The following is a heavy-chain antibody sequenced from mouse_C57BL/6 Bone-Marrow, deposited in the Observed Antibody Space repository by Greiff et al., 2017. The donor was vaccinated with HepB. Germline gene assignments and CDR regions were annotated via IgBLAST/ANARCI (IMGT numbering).Heavy chain of an antibody. Sequence: EVKLVESGGGLVQPGGSMKLSCVASGFTFSDAWMDWVRQSPEKGLEWVAEIRNKTNNHATYYAECVKGRFTISRDDSKSSVYLQMNSLRAEDTGIYYCTRSWDPYYFDYWRQGTTLTVSS. J-gene: IGHJ2*01. CDR2: IRNKTNNHAT. D-gene: IGHD4-1*01. V-gene: IGHV6-6*01. CDR1: GFTFSDAW. CDR3: TRSWDPYYFDY.